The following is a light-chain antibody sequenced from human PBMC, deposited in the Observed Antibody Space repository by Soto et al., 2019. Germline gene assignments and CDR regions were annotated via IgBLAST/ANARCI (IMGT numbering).Light chain of an antibody. V-gene: IGKV3-20*01. CDR1: QSVSSSY. CDR3: QQYGSSPGT. J-gene: IGKJ1*01. Sequence: ETVLTQSPGTLSLSPGEGATLSCTASQSVSSSYLAWYQQKPGQAPRLLIYGASSRATGIPDRFSGSGSGTDFTLTISRLEPEDFAVYYCQQYGSSPGTFGQGTKVDI. CDR2: GAS.